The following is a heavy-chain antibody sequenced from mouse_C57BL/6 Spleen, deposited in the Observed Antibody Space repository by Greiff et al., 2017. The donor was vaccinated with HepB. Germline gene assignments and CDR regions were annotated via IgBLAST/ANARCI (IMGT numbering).Heavy chain of an antibody. J-gene: IGHJ1*01. V-gene: IGHV1-64*01. Sequence: QVQLQQPGAELVKPGASVKLSCKASGYTFTSYWMHWVKQRPGQGLEWIGMIHPNSGSTNYNEKFKSKATLTVDKSSSTAYMQLSSLTSEDSAVYYCARGGTFTTVVANWYFDVWGAGTTVTVSS. CDR3: ARGGTFTTVVANWYFDV. CDR1: GYTFTSYW. CDR2: IHPNSGST. D-gene: IGHD1-1*01.